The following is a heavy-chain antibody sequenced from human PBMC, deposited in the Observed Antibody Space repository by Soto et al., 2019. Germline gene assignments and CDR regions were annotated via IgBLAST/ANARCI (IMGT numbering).Heavy chain of an antibody. CDR1: EFIFANAW. J-gene: IGHJ4*02. Sequence: GGSLRLSCAASEFIFANAWISWVRQAPGKGLEWVGRIKSKADGGTTDYAAPVKGRFTISRDESQNTLYLQMNSLKTEDTAAYYCTSLYYGHWGQGTLVTVSS. D-gene: IGHD4-17*01. CDR3: TSLYYGH. CDR2: IKSKADGGTT. V-gene: IGHV3-15*01.